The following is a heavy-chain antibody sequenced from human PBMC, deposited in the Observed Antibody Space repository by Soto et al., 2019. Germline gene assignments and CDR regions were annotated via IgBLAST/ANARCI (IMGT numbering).Heavy chain of an antibody. J-gene: IGHJ5*02. CDR3: ARLRIATNNYKWFDP. CDR1: GAALNSGNDY. CDR2: IYVTGAV. Sequence: SETLSLTCSVSGAALNSGNDYWIWIRQVPGKGLEWIGHIYVTGAVDYNPSLRDRITISQDTSERQFSLNLRLVTAADTAVYYCARLRIATNNYKWFDPRGQGTQVTVSS. D-gene: IGHD2-21*01. V-gene: IGHV4-31*03.